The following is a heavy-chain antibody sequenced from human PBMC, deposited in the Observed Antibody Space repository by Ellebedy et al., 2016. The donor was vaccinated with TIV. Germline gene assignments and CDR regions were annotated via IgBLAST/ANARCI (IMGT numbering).Heavy chain of an antibody. V-gene: IGHV1-46*01. D-gene: IGHD2-21*02. J-gene: IGHJ4*02. CDR1: GYTFTSYY. CDR3: ARSFADLVVTAISV. CDR2: IDPRGGST. Sequence: AASVKVSCKASGYTFTSYYMHWVRQAPGQGLEWMGIIDPRGGSTSYAPKFQDRVDMTRDTSASTLYIHLTSLTSDDTAVYYCARSFADLVVTAISVWGQGTLVTVSS.